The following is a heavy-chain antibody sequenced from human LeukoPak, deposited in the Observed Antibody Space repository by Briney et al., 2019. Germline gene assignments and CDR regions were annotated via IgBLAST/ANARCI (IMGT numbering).Heavy chain of an antibody. CDR1: GGSISSGSSY. CDR3: ARLIGHYYYYYMDV. V-gene: IGHV4-61*02. CDR2: IYTSGST. D-gene: IGHD3-22*01. J-gene: IGHJ6*03. Sequence: NPSQTLSLTCTVSGGSISSGSSYWSWIRQPAGKGLEWIGRIYTSGSTNYNPSLKSRVTISVDTSKNQFSLKLSSVTAADTAVYYCARLIGHYYYYYMDVWGKGTTVTVSS.